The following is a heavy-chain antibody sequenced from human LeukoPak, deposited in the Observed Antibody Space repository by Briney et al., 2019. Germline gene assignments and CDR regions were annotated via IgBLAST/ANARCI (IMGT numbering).Heavy chain of an antibody. D-gene: IGHD3-10*01. V-gene: IGHV3-48*01. CDR1: GFTFSSYS. Sequence: GGSLRLSCAASGFTFSSYSMNWVRQAPGKGLEWVSYISRSSSSIYYADSVKGRFTISRDNAKNSLYLQMNSLRAEDTAVYYCARVMVRGVIKPFDYWGQGTLVTVSS. J-gene: IGHJ4*02. CDR2: ISRSSSSI. CDR3: ARVMVRGVIKPFDY.